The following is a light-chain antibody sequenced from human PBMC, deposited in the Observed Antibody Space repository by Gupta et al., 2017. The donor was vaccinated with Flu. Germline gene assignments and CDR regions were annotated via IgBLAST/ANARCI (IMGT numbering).Light chain of an antibody. CDR1: SSDIGSYNN. V-gene: IGLV2-14*01. CDR2: EVS. CDR3: SSYTINSALYV. J-gene: IGLJ1*01. Sequence: ITISCTGTSSDIGSYNNVSWYQQHPGKAPKLMIYEVSNRPSGVSNRFSGSKSGNTASLTISGLQAEDEADYYCSSYTINSALYVFGTGAKVTVL.